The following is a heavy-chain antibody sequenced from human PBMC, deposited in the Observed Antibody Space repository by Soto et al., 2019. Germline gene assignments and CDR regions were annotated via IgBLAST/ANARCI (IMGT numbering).Heavy chain of an antibody. D-gene: IGHD1-20*01. CDR3: ASLITGTKGWFDP. J-gene: IGHJ5*02. V-gene: IGHV4-59*01. Sequence: PSETLSLTCTVSGGSISSYYWSWIRQPPGKGLEWIGYIYYSGSTNYNPSLKSRVTISVDTSKNQFSLKLSSVTAEDTAVYYCASLITGTKGWFDPWGQGTLVTVSS. CDR2: IYYSGST. CDR1: GGSISSYY.